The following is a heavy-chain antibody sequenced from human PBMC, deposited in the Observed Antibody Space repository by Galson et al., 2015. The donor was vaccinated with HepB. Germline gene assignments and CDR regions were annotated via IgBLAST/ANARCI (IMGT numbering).Heavy chain of an antibody. V-gene: IGHV3-23*01. CDR2: ISGSGGST. J-gene: IGHJ3*02. CDR3: ARDWTTTWSDAFDI. Sequence: SLRLSCSASGFIFSSYSMSWVRPAPGKGLEWVAGISGSGGSTFYAESVQGRFTISRDNSKNTLFLQVNSLRAEDTAIYYCARDWTTTWSDAFDIWGQGTVVTVSS. CDR1: GFIFSSYS. D-gene: IGHD4-17*01.